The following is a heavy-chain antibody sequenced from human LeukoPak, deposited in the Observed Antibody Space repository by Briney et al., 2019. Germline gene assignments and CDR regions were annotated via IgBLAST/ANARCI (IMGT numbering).Heavy chain of an antibody. CDR1: GGSISSSSYY. Sequence: SETLSLTCTVSGGSISSSSYYWGWIRQPPGKGLEWIGSIYYSGSTYYNPSLKSRVTISVDTSKNQFSLKLSSVTAADTAVYYCAREGTHYDILTGYELDAFDIWGQGTMVTVSS. D-gene: IGHD3-9*01. V-gene: IGHV4-39*07. CDR3: AREGTHYDILTGYELDAFDI. CDR2: IYYSGST. J-gene: IGHJ3*02.